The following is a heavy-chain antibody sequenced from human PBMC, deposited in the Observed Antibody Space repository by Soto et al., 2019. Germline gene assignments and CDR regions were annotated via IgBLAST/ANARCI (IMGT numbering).Heavy chain of an antibody. CDR1: GDSIGSSTNY. CDR3: ARHEWLQLWLVTEY. V-gene: IGHV4-39*01. Sequence: LSLTCSVSGDSIGSSTNYWGWIRQPPGKGLEWIGTIYHSGNTYYNPTLKSRVAISVDMSKNQFSLRLNSVTAADTAVYYCARHEWLQLWLVTEYWGQGALVTVSS. J-gene: IGHJ4*02. CDR2: IYHSGNT. D-gene: IGHD5-18*01.